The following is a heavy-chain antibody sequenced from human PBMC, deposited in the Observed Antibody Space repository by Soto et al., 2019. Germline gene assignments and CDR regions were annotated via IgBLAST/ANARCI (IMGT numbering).Heavy chain of an antibody. D-gene: IGHD3-22*01. CDR2: IYSGGST. Sequence: GSLRLSCAASGFTVSTKYMSWVRQAPGKGLEWVSVIYSGGSTFYADSVRGRFTISRDNSKNTVNLQMNSLRAEDTAVYYCTTDLSILYYYDSSGYYWSDYWGQGTLVTVSS. J-gene: IGHJ4*02. CDR1: GFTVSTKY. V-gene: IGHV3-66*01. CDR3: TTDLSILYYYDSSGYYWSDY.